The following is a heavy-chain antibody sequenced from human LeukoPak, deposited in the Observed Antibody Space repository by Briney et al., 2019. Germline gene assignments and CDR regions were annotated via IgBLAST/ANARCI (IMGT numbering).Heavy chain of an antibody. CDR1: GYTFTSYD. CDR2: MNPNSGNT. J-gene: IGHJ6*03. D-gene: IGHD5-12*01. Sequence: ASVKVSCKASGYTFTSYDINWVRQATGQGLEWMGWMNPNSGNTGYAQKFQGRVTITRNTSISTAYMELSSLRSEDTAVYYCARGSPWRRLHRVDHYYMDVWGKGSTVTVSS. V-gene: IGHV1-8*03. CDR3: ARGSPWRRLHRVDHYYMDV.